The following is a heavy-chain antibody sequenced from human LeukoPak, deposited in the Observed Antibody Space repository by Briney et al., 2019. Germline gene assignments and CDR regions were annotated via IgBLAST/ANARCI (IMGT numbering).Heavy chain of an antibody. CDR3: AKMGSSSLSYMDV. Sequence: SVKVSCKASGGTFSSYAISWVRQAPGQGLEWMGRIIPILGIANYAQKFQGRVTITADKSTSTAYMELSSLRSEDTAVYYCAKMGSSSLSYMDVWGQGTTVTVSS. D-gene: IGHD6-13*01. J-gene: IGHJ6*02. CDR2: IIPILGIA. V-gene: IGHV1-69*04. CDR1: GGTFSSYA.